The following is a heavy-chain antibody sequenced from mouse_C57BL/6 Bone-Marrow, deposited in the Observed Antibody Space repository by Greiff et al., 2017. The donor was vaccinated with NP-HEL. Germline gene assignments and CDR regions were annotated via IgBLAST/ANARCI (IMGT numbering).Heavy chain of an antibody. J-gene: IGHJ2*01. V-gene: IGHV5-17*01. CDR2: ISSGSSTI. D-gene: IGHD1-1*01. Sequence: EVKLVESGGGLVKPGASLKLSCAASGFTFSDYGMHWVRQAPEKGLEWVAYISSGSSTIYYADTVKGRFTISRDNAKNTLFLQMTSLRSEDSAMYYCATYCYGGYFDYWGQGTTLTVSS. CDR1: GFTFSDYG. CDR3: ATYCYGGYFDY.